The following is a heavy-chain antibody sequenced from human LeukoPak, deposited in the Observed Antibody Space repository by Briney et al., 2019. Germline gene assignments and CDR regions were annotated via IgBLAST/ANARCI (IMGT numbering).Heavy chain of an antibody. CDR1: GFTFSSYA. CDR2: ISGSGGST. V-gene: IGHV3-23*01. J-gene: IGHJ6*03. Sequence: GGSLRLSCAASGFTFSSYAMSWVRQAPGKGLEWVSAISGSGGSTYYADSAKGRFTISRDNSKNTLYLQMNSLRAEDTAVYYCAKDGARGYCSSTSCYLHYMDVWGKGTTVTVSS. D-gene: IGHD2-2*01. CDR3: AKDGARGYCSSTSCYLHYMDV.